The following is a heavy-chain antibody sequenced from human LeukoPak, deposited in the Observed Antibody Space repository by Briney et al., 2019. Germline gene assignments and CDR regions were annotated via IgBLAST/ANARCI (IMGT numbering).Heavy chain of an antibody. D-gene: IGHD1-26*01. CDR2: FDPEDGET. J-gene: IGHJ5*02. CDR3: ARGLSGAWFDP. Sequence: ASVKVSCKVSGYTLTELSMHWVRQAPGKGLEWMGGFDPEDGETIYAQRFQGRVTITADESTSTVYMDLSSLRSEDTAVFYCARGLSGAWFDPWGQGTLVTVSS. CDR1: GYTLTELS. V-gene: IGHV1-24*01.